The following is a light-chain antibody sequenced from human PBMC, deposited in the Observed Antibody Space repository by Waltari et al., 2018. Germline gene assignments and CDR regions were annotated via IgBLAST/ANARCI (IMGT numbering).Light chain of an antibody. CDR1: TSNLGSDYD. V-gene: IGLV1-40*01. CDR2: VNN. CDR3: QSYDSSLTAWV. J-gene: IGLJ3*02. Sequence: QSVLTQPPSVSGAPGQRVTIPCTGTTSNLGSDYDVHWYQQLPGTAPKLLTYVNNNRPSGVPDRISASRSGTLASLAITGLQPEDEADYYCQSYDSSLTAWVFGGGTKLTVL.